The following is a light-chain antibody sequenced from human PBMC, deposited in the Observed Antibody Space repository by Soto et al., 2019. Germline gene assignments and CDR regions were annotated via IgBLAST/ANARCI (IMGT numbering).Light chain of an antibody. CDR2: DAS. CDR1: QTIGAN. V-gene: IGKV1-5*01. Sequence: DIQMTQSPSSLSASVGDRVTITCRASQTIGANLNWYRQKLGKAPKVLIYDASSLESGVPSRFSGSGSGTEFSLTISSLQPDDFATYYCQQYNNYWTFGQGTKVDIK. J-gene: IGKJ1*01. CDR3: QQYNNYWT.